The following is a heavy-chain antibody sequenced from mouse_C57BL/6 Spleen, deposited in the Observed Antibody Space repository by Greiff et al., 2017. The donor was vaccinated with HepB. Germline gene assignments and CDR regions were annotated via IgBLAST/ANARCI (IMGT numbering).Heavy chain of an antibody. Sequence: VKLQESGAELVRPGASVKLSCKASGYTFTDYYINWVKQRPGQGLEWIARIYPGRGNTYYNEKFKGKATLTAEKSSSTAYMQLSSLTSEDSAVYFCARSASDYYGSSYAFFDYWGQGTTLTVSS. CDR3: ARSASDYYGSSYAFFDY. CDR1: GYTFTDYY. D-gene: IGHD1-1*01. V-gene: IGHV1-76*01. J-gene: IGHJ2*01. CDR2: IYPGRGNT.